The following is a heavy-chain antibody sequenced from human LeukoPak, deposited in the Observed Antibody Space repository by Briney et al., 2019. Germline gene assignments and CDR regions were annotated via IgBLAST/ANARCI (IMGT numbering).Heavy chain of an antibody. J-gene: IGHJ5*02. D-gene: IGHD2-15*01. V-gene: IGHV1-2*02. CDR1: GYTFTNYY. CDR2: IHPNTGGT. Sequence: GASVKVSCKASGYTFTNYYIHWVRQAPGQGLEWMGWIHPNTGGTNFAQYFQGRVTMTRDTSISTAYMELSRLRSDYTAVYYCARVGISKGWFDPWGQGSLVIVSS. CDR3: ARVGISKGWFDP.